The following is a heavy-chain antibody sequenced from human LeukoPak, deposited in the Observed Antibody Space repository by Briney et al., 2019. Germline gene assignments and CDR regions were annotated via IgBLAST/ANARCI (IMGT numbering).Heavy chain of an antibody. CDR1: GFTFRSYA. CDR3: AKDLHGEVPDYFDY. CDR2: ISGSDGST. V-gene: IGHV3-23*01. Sequence: GGSLRLSCAASGFTFRSYAMSWVRQAPGKGLEWVSSISGSDGSTYYADSVKGRFTISRDNSKNTLYLQMSSLRAEDTAVYYCAKDLHGEVPDYFDYWGQGTLVTVSS. J-gene: IGHJ4*02. D-gene: IGHD3-3*01.